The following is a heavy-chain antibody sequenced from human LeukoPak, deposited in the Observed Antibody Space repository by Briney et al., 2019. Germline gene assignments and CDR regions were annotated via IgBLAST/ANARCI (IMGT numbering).Heavy chain of an antibody. J-gene: IGHJ5*02. CDR1: GGSISSNY. CDR2: IYYSGST. CDR3: AKSESNWFDP. V-gene: IGHV4-59*01. Sequence: SETLSLTCTVSGGSISSNYWSWIRQPPGKGLEWIGYIYYSGSTNYNPSLKSRVTISVDTSKNQFSLKLSSVTAADTAVYYCAKSESNWFDPWGQGTLATVSS.